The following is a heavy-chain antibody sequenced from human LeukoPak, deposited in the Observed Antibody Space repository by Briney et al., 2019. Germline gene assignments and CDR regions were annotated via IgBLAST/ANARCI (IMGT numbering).Heavy chain of an antibody. J-gene: IGHJ6*03. Sequence: PSETLSLTCTVFADSISDRYWSWIRQPPGKGLEWIAYSFYHGRTNYSPSLMGRVTISVDTVRSQLSLTLTSVTAAVTAVYYCVRQACSGAACFMRAHIYYMDVWGKGTTVTVSS. CDR2: SFYHGRT. V-gene: IGHV4-59*11. CDR3: VRQACSGAACFMRAHIYYMDV. CDR1: ADSISDRY. D-gene: IGHD2-15*01.